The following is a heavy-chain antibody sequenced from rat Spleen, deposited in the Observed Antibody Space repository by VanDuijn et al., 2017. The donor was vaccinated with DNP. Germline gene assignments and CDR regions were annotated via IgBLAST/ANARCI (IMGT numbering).Heavy chain of an antibody. V-gene: IGHV1-43*01. D-gene: IGHD1-11*01. Sequence: QVQLQQSGAELAKPGSSVKISCKASGYTFTTYYMSWIKQTTGQGLEYIGYINTGSGGTNYNEKFKGKATLTVDKSSSTAFMQLSSLTPDDSAVYYCARRGGPVYAMDAWGQGTSVTVSS. J-gene: IGHJ4*01. CDR2: INTGSGGT. CDR3: ARRGGPVYAMDA. CDR1: GYTFTTYY.